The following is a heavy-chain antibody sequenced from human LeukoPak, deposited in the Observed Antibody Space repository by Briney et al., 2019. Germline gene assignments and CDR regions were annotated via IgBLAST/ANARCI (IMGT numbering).Heavy chain of an antibody. D-gene: IGHD2-21*02. J-gene: IGHJ6*03. CDR2: ISSSGSTK. CDR1: GFTFSSYS. V-gene: IGHV3-48*04. CDR3: ARVIVVVTGNYMDV. Sequence: PGGSLRLSCAASGFTFSSYSMNWVRQAPGKGLEWVSYISSSGSTKYYADSVKGRFTISRDNAKNSLYLQMNSLRAEDTAVYYCARVIVVVTGNYMDVWGKGTTVTISS.